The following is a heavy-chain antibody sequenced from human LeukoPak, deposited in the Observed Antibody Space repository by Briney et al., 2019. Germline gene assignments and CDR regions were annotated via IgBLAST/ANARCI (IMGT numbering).Heavy chain of an antibody. CDR2: ISSGNT. D-gene: IGHD4-17*01. CDR3: ARIDYGDYNFYYYYMDV. Sequence: SETLSLTCSVSGDSVSSYYWSWIRQPPGKGLEWIGYISSGNTNYNPSLKSRVTISADTSKNQFSLILNTVTAADTAVYYCARIDYGDYNFYYYYMDVWGKGTTVTVS. CDR1: GDSVSSYY. J-gene: IGHJ6*03. V-gene: IGHV4-59*02.